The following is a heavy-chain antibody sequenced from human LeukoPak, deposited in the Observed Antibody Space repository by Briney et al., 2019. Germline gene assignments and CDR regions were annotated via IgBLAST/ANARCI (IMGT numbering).Heavy chain of an antibody. CDR2: ISSSGSTI. Sequence: GGSLRLSCAASGFTFSDYYMSWIRQAPGKGLEWVSYISSSGSTIYYADSVKGRFTISRDNAKNSLYLQMDSLRAEDTAVYYCAREGPYCSSTSCYLDYWGQGTLVTVSS. CDR1: GFTFSDYY. V-gene: IGHV3-11*04. CDR3: AREGPYCSSTSCYLDY. D-gene: IGHD2-2*01. J-gene: IGHJ4*02.